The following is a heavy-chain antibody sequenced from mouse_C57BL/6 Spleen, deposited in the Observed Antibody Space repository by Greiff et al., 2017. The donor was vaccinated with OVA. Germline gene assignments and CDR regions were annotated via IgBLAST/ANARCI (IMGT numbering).Heavy chain of an antibody. J-gene: IGHJ2*01. V-gene: IGHV1-50*01. CDR1: GYTFTSYW. CDR3: AKSHPYWTDY. D-gene: IGHD6-1*01. CDR2: IYTGGSCT. Sequence: QVQLQQPGAELVKPGASVKLSCKASGYTFTSYWMQWVKQRPGQGLEWIGEIYTGGSCTNYTEKFKSKATLTVETSSSTADMQLSSLTTEDSAVYYCAKSHPYWTDYWGQGTTLTVSS.